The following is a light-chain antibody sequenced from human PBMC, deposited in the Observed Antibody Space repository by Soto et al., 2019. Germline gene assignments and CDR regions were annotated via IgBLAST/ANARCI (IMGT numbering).Light chain of an antibody. V-gene: IGKV1-8*01. CDR1: QGISSY. CDR2: AAS. J-gene: IGKJ3*01. CDR3: QQYYSYPIT. Sequence: AIRMTQSPSSFSASTGDRVTITCRASQGISSYVAWYQQKPGKAPKLLIYAASTLQRGVPSRFSGSGSGTDFTLTISCLQSEDLATYYCQQYYSYPITYGPGTKGDSK.